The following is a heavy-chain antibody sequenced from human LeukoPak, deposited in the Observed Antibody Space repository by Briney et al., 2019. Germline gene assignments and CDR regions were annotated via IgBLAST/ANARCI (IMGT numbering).Heavy chain of an antibody. Sequence: SVKVSCKASGYTFSSYGISWLRQAPGQGLEWMGWIIPIFGTANYAQKFQGRVTITADESTSTAYMELSSLRSEDTAVYYCARAVFTYYDSSGPDTVDAFDIWGQGTMVTVSS. CDR3: ARAVFTYYDSSGPDTVDAFDI. V-gene: IGHV1-69*13. CDR2: IIPIFGTA. J-gene: IGHJ3*02. D-gene: IGHD3-22*01. CDR1: GYTFSSYG.